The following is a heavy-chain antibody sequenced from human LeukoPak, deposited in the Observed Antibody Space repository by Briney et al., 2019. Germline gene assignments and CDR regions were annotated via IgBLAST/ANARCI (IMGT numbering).Heavy chain of an antibody. CDR3: ARGIGMAAPGTYHYYLDV. V-gene: IGHV3-33*01. J-gene: IGHJ6*03. Sequence: GGSLRLSCVASGFTFRNYGMHWVRQAAGKGLEWVAVIWYDGSNKYYADSVKGRYTISRDNPKNTLYLQINSLRAEDTAVYYCARGIGMAAPGTYHYYLDVWGKGTTVTVSS. D-gene: IGHD6-13*01. CDR2: IWYDGSNK. CDR1: GFTFRNYG.